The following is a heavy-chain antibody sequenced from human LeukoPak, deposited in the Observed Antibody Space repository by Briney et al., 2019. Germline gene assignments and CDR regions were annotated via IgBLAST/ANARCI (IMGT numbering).Heavy chain of an antibody. Sequence: ETLSLTCTVSGCSISGYYLNWIRQAPGKGLEWIGYIYCSRSSNYNPSLKNRGTISVRASKHQFSLKLSSVTAADTAVYYCARGSIAAAGIDYWGQGTLVTVSS. V-gene: IGHV4-59*01. CDR3: ARGSIAAAGIDY. CDR1: GCSISGYY. CDR2: IYCSRSS. D-gene: IGHD6-13*01. J-gene: IGHJ4*02.